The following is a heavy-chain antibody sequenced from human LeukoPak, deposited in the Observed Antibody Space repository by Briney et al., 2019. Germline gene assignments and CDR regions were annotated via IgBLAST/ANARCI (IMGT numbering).Heavy chain of an antibody. CDR3: ARLYYGSGSGAGDI. Sequence: GESLKIPRQGPGYRFTSFWIGWVRATPRKGLEWVGTNHPRDYHTRYTPSYQWQVTISADKSISTAYLQWSSLNASDTAMYYCARLYYGSGSGAGDIWGQGTMVTVSS. D-gene: IGHD3-10*01. CDR2: NHPRDYHT. J-gene: IGHJ3*02. V-gene: IGHV5-51*01. CDR1: GYRFTSFW.